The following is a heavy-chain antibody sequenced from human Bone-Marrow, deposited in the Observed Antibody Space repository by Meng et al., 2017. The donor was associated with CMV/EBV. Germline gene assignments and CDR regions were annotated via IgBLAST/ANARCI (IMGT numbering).Heavy chain of an antibody. J-gene: IGHJ5*02. V-gene: IGHV3-30*04. Sequence: SGFTFSSDAMHWVRQAPGKGLEWVAVISYDGSNKYYADSVKGRFTISRDNSKNTLYLQMNSLRAEDTAVYYCAREYYDFWSGPNWFDPWGQGTLVTVSS. CDR3: AREYYDFWSGPNWFDP. CDR2: ISYDGSNK. CDR1: GFTFSSDA. D-gene: IGHD3-3*01.